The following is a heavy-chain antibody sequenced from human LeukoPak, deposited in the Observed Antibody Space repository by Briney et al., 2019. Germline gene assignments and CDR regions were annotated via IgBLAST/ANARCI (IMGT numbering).Heavy chain of an antibody. V-gene: IGHV1-46*01. Sequence: ASVKVSCEASGYTFASYHMHWVRQAPGQGPEWMGMIKLSGGSTTYAQNFLDRVTVTSDTSTSTVYMELSSLRSEDTTVYYCARDFSATWSFDYWGQGTLVTVSS. J-gene: IGHJ4*02. CDR1: GYTFASYH. CDR3: ARDFSATWSFDY. CDR2: IKLSGGST. D-gene: IGHD1-1*01.